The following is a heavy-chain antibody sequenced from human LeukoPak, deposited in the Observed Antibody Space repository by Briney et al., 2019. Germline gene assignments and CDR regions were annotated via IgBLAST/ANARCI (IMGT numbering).Heavy chain of an antibody. CDR1: GDSISSGDYY. CDR2: IYTSGST. J-gene: IGHJ4*02. Sequence: SETLSLTCTVSGDSISSGDYYWSWIRQPAGKGLECIGRIYTSGSTNYNPSLKSRVTISVDTSTNQFSLKLSSVTAADTAVYYCARGPYYYDSSGSFDYWGQGTLVTVSS. CDR3: ARGPYYYDSSGSFDY. V-gene: IGHV4-61*02. D-gene: IGHD3-22*01.